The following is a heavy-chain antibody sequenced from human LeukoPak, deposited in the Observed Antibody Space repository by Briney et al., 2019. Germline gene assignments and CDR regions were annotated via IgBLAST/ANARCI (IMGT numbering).Heavy chain of an antibody. Sequence: SETLSLTCIVSGGSISGYYWSWIRQPPGKGLEWIGEINHSGSTNYNPSLKSRVTISVDTSKNQFSLKLSSVTAADTAVYYCAREGNCSSTSCYMWDYWGQGTLVTVSS. V-gene: IGHV4-34*01. CDR3: AREGNCSSTSCYMWDY. CDR2: INHSGST. J-gene: IGHJ4*02. D-gene: IGHD2-2*01. CDR1: GGSISGYY.